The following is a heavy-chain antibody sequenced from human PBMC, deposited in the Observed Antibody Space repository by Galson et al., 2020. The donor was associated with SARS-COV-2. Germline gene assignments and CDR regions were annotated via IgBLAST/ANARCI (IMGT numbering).Heavy chain of an antibody. V-gene: IGHV3-21*01. D-gene: IGHD5-12*01. Sequence: GESLKISCAASGFTFGGYSMNWVRQAPGKGLEWISSISSLSKYIYYADSVKGRFTVSRDDAKNSLYLQMHSLRVEDTATYYCAKDERDGYNAFDYWGQGTLVTVSS. CDR3: AKDERDGYNAFDY. J-gene: IGHJ4*02. CDR1: GFTFGGYS. CDR2: ISSLSKYI.